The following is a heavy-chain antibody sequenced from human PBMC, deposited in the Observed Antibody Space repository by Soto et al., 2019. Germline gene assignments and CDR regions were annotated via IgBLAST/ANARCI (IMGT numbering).Heavy chain of an antibody. J-gene: IGHJ4*02. CDR3: AKDGSYYDYVWGTYRYFFDY. CDR2: ISGGGDST. V-gene: IGHV3-23*01. D-gene: IGHD3-16*02. Sequence: PGGSLSLSCAASGFTFSSYAMRWVRQAPGRGLEWVSTISGGGDSTYYADSVKGRFTISRDNSKNTLYLQMNSLRAEDTAVYYCAKDGSYYDYVWGTYRYFFDYWGQGALVTVSS. CDR1: GFTFSSYA.